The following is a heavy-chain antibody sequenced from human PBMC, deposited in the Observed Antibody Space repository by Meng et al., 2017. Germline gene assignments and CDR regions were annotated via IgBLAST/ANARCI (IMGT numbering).Heavy chain of an antibody. CDR3: ARLYGSGSLGNYYGMDV. D-gene: IGHD3-10*01. CDR1: GGTFSSYA. J-gene: IGHJ6*02. CDR2: IIPIFGTA. Sequence: SVKVSCKASGGTFSSYAISWVRQAPGQGLEWMGGIIPIFGTANYAQKFQGRVTITTDESTSTAYMELSSLRSEDTAVYYCARLYGSGSLGNYYGMDVWGQGTTVTGAS. V-gene: IGHV1-69*05.